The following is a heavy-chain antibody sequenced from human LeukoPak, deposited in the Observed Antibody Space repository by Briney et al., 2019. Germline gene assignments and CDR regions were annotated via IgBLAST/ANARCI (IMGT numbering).Heavy chain of an antibody. CDR3: ARGFGAVDTAMPKGNY. Sequence: ASVKVSCKASGYTFTGYYMHWVRRAPGQGLEWMGWINPNSGGTNYAQKFQGRVTMTRDTSISTAYMELSRLRSDDTAVYYCARGFGAVDTAMPKGNYWGQGTLVTVSS. V-gene: IGHV1-2*02. D-gene: IGHD5-18*01. CDR2: INPNSGGT. J-gene: IGHJ4*02. CDR1: GYTFTGYY.